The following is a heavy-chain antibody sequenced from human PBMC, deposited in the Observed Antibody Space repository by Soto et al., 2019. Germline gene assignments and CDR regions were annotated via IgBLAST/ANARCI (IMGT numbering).Heavy chain of an antibody. CDR2: IYWDGDK. CDR3: AHRSWDYHGSGNYNWFDP. D-gene: IGHD3-10*01. Sequence: QITLKESAPALVKPTETLTLTCSFSGFSLTKSGVGVGWVRQPPQKALEWLALIYWDGDKRYNPSLRSRLTITKDTSRSQVDLTMTNMDPVDTATYFCAHRSWDYHGSGNYNWFDPWGQGTLVTVSS. J-gene: IGHJ5*02. CDR1: GFSLTKSGVG. V-gene: IGHV2-5*02.